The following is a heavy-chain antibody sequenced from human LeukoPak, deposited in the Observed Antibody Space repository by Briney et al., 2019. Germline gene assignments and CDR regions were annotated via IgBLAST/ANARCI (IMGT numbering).Heavy chain of an antibody. J-gene: IGHJ4*02. CDR2: IYTSGST. CDR1: GGSISSYY. V-gene: IGHV4-4*07. D-gene: IGHD6-19*01. Sequence: SETLSLTCTVSGGSISSYYWSWIRQPPGKGLEWIGRIYTSGSTNYNPSLKSRVTMSVDTSKNQFSLKLSSVTAADTAVYYCVRIAVAGSDFDSWGQGTLVAVSS. CDR3: VRIAVAGSDFDS.